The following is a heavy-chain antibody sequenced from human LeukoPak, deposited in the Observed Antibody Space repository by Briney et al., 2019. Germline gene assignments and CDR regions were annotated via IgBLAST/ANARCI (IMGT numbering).Heavy chain of an antibody. CDR3: AREHDYDDY. CDR2: INHSGST. V-gene: IGHV4-34*01. J-gene: IGHJ4*02. Sequence: SETLSLTCAVYGGSFSGYYWSWIRQPPGKGLEWIGEINHSGSTNYNPSLKSRVTISVDTSKNQFSLELSSVTAADTAVYYCAREHDYDDYWGQGTLVTVSS. CDR1: GGSFSGYY.